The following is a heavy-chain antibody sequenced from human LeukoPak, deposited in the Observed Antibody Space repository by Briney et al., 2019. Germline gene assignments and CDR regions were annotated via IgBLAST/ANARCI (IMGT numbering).Heavy chain of an antibody. Sequence: PGGSLRLSCAASAFTFSSYWMSWVRQAPGKGLEWVANIKQDGSEKYYVDSVKGRFTISRDNAKNSLYLQMNSPRAADTAVYYCARVRSVVDWGQGTLVTVSS. V-gene: IGHV3-7*01. CDR3: ARVRSVVD. CDR2: IKQDGSEK. CDR1: AFTFSSYW. D-gene: IGHD2-2*01. J-gene: IGHJ4*02.